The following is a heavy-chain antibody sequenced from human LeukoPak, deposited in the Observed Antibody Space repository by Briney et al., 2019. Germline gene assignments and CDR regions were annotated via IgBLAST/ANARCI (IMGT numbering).Heavy chain of an antibody. CDR2: FDPEDGET. Sequence: ASVKVSCKVSGYTLTELSMHWVRQAPGKGLEWMGGFDPEDGETIYAQKFQGRVTMTEDTSTDTAYMELSSLRSEDTAVYYCATVYYYGSGSYYVFDYWGQGTLVTVSS. CDR1: GYTLTELS. CDR3: ATVYYYGSGSYYVFDY. V-gene: IGHV1-24*01. D-gene: IGHD3-10*01. J-gene: IGHJ4*02.